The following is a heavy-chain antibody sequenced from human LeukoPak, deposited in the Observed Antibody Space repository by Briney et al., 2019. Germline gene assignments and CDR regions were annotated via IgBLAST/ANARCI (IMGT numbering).Heavy chain of an antibody. CDR2: ISDSGSNT. V-gene: IGHV3-23*01. CDR1: GFTFRNYG. CDR3: GRDLYGSNDY. Sequence: PGGFLRLSCAASGFTFRNYGLSWVRQAPGEGLEWVSSISDSGSNTYYADSVKGRFTISRDNSKNTLYLRLNSLRAEDTAVYYCGRDLYGSNDYWGQGTLVTVSS. D-gene: IGHD4/OR15-4a*01. J-gene: IGHJ4*02.